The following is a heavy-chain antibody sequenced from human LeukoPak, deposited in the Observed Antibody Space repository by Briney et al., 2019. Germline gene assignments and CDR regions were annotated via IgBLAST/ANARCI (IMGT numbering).Heavy chain of an antibody. J-gene: IGHJ3*02. D-gene: IGHD4-23*01. V-gene: IGHV4-30-4*01. Sequence: SETLSLTCTVSGGSISSGDYYWSWIRQPPGKGLEWIGYIYYSGSTYYNPSLKSRVTISVDTSKNQFSLKLSSVTAADTAVYYCARELTDYGGNSVAFDIWGQGTMVTVSS. CDR3: ARELTDYGGNSVAFDI. CDR2: IYYSGST. CDR1: GGSISSGDYY.